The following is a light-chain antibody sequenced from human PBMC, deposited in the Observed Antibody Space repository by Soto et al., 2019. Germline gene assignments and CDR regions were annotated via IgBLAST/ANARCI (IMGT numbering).Light chain of an antibody. J-gene: IGLJ1*01. Sequence: QSVLTQPASVSGSPGQSITISCTGTSSDDGGYNYVSWYQQHPCTAPKLMIDEVSNRPSGVSNRFSGSKSGNTASLTISGLQAEDEADYYCSSYTSSSTPGFGTGTKVTVL. V-gene: IGLV2-14*01. CDR2: EVS. CDR3: SSYTSSSTPG. CDR1: SSDDGGYNY.